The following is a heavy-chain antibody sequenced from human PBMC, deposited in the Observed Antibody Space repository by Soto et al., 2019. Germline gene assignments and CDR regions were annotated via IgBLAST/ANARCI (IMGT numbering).Heavy chain of an antibody. D-gene: IGHD3-3*01. CDR3: ARGTLIKTYYDFWSGYYPCWFDP. CDR1: GGSISSSSYY. V-gene: IGHV4-39*01. J-gene: IGHJ5*02. Sequence: SETLSLTCTVSGGSISSSSYYWGWIRQPPGKGLEWIGSIYYSGSTYYNPSLKSRVTISVDTSKNQFSLKLSSVTAADTAVYYCARGTLIKTYYDFWSGYYPCWFDPWGQGTLVTVSS. CDR2: IYYSGST.